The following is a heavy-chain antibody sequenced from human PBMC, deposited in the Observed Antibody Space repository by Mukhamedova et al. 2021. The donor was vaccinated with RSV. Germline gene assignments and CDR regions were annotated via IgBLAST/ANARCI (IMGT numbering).Heavy chain of an antibody. J-gene: IGHJ6*02. D-gene: IGHD6-13*01. CDR3: ARHGSSSWINYYYGMDV. Sequence: STYYNPSLKSRVTISVDTSKNQFSLKLSSVTAADTAVYYCARHGSSSWINYYYGMDVWGQGTTVTVSS. V-gene: IGHV4-39*01. CDR2: ST.